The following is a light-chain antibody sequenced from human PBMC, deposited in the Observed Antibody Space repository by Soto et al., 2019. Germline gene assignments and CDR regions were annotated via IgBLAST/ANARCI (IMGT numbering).Light chain of an antibody. CDR1: QSVSSNY. Sequence: ENVLTQFPGTLSLSPGERATLSCRASQSVSSNYLAWYQQKPGQAPRLLIYGASSRAAGIPDRFRGSGSGTDFPITISRLEPEDFAVYYCQHFGSSPPWPFGQGTKVEMK. J-gene: IGKJ1*01. V-gene: IGKV3-20*01. CDR2: GAS. CDR3: QHFGSSPPWP.